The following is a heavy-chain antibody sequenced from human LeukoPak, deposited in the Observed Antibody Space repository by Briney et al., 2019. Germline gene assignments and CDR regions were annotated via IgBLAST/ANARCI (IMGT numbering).Heavy chain of an antibody. CDR3: ARAWSGYSSGWYGVY. V-gene: IGHV3-66*02. Sequence: GGSLRLSCAASGFTVISNYMSWVRQAPGKGLEWVSVIYSGGSTYYADSVKGRFTISRDNSKNTLYLQMNSLRAEDTAVYYCARAWSGYSSGWYGVYWGQGTLVTVSS. J-gene: IGHJ4*02. D-gene: IGHD6-19*01. CDR2: IYSGGST. CDR1: GFTVISNY.